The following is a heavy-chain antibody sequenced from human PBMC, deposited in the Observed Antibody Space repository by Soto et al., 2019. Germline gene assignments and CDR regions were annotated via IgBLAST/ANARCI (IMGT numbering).Heavy chain of an antibody. CDR3: ARHGSEPRYYYYGMDV. V-gene: IGHV1-18*01. D-gene: IGHD3-10*01. Sequence: ASVKVSCKASGYTFTSYGISWVRQAPGQGLEWMGWISAYNGNTNYAQKFQGRVTITTDTSTSTAYMELRSLRSEDTAVYYCARHGSEPRYYYYGMDVWGQGTTVTVSS. CDR1: GYTFTSYG. J-gene: IGHJ6*02. CDR2: ISAYNGNT.